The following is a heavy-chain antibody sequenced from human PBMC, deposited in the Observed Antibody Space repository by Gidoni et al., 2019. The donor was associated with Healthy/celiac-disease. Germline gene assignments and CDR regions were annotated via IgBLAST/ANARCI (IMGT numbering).Heavy chain of an antibody. CDR1: GGAFSGYY. CDR3: ARGRSYFDY. Sequence: QVQLQQWGAGLLKPSETLSLTCAVYGGAFSGYYWSWIPQPPGKGLEWIGEINHSGSTNYNPSLKSRVTISVDTSKNQFSLKLSSVTAADTAVYYCARGRSYFDYWGQGTLVTVSS. J-gene: IGHJ4*02. CDR2: INHSGST. V-gene: IGHV4-34*01.